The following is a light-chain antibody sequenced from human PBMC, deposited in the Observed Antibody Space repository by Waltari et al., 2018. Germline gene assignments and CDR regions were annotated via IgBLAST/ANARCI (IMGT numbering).Light chain of an antibody. CDR3: QQYNNWPPYI. CDR1: QSVSTN. J-gene: IGKJ2*01. V-gene: IGKV3D-15*01. Sequence: ETVMTQSPTTLSLYPGDGPTLPCRASQSVSTNLAWYQQKPGQAPRLLIYGASIRATGVPARFSGRGAGTEFTLTISSLQSEDFAVYYCQQYNNWPPYIFGQGSQLEI. CDR2: GAS.